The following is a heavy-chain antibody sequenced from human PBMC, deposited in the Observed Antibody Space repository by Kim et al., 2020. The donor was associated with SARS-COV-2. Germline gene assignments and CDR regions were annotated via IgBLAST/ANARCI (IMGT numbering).Heavy chain of an antibody. CDR3: ARAGIRWNAFDI. CDR1: GFSFSGQF. V-gene: IGHV3-11*01. CDR2: ISSGSGNTI. J-gene: IGHJ3*02. Sequence: GGSLRLSCAVSGFSFSGQFMNWIRQAPGKGLEWVSYISSGSGNTIFYADSVKGRFTISRDNAKNSLYLQMNSLRAEDTAVYYCARAGIRWNAFDIWGLGTMVTVSS. D-gene: IGHD2-15*01.